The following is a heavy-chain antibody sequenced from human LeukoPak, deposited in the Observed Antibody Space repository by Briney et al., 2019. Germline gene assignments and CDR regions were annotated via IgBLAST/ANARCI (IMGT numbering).Heavy chain of an antibody. J-gene: IGHJ6*03. V-gene: IGHV3-21*01. CDR2: ISSGSSYI. Sequence: GGSLRLSCAASGFTFSSYSMNWVRQAPGEGLEWVSSISSGSSYIYYADSMKGRFTISRDNAKNSLYLQMNSLRAEDTAVYYCARDYKFSYYMDVWGKGTTVTVSS. CDR1: GFTFSSYS. D-gene: IGHD1-1*01. CDR3: ARDYKFSYYMDV.